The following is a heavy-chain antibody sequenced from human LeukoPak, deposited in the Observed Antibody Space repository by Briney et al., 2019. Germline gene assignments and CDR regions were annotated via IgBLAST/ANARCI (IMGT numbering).Heavy chain of an antibody. D-gene: IGHD6-19*01. Sequence: SETLSLTCTVYGGSISSYYWSWIRQPPGKGLEWIGYIYYSGSTNYNPSLKSRVTISVDTSKNQFSLKLSSVTAADTAVYYCARDKAVAGTGWFDPWGQGTLVTVSS. CDR1: GGSISSYY. CDR3: ARDKAVAGTGWFDP. V-gene: IGHV4-59*01. J-gene: IGHJ5*02. CDR2: IYYSGST.